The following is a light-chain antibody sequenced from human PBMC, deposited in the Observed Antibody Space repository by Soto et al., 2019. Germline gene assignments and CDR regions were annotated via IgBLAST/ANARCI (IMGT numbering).Light chain of an antibody. CDR2: GAS. V-gene: IGKV1-9*01. Sequence: IQLTQSPSSLSASVGDRVTITCRASQGIINYLAWYQQKPGKAPKLLIYGASTLQSGVPSRFGGSGSGTDFTLTITRLEPEDFAVYYCQQYVTSSPRTFGQGTKVEIK. J-gene: IGKJ1*01. CDR1: QGIINY. CDR3: QQYVTSSPRT.